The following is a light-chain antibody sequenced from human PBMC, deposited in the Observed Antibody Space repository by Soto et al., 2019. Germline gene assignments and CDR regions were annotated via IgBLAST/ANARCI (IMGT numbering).Light chain of an antibody. J-gene: IGKJ4*01. CDR3: QQCFTSPLT. V-gene: IGKV3-20*01. Sequence: EFVLTQSPAPLSLSPGERATPSCSSSQTVRLSYLAWYQQKPGQAPRLIIYGASSRATGIPDRFSGGGSGTDCTLTISRLEPEDVAMYYCQQCFTSPLTLGGGTKVDIK. CDR2: GAS. CDR1: QTVRLSY.